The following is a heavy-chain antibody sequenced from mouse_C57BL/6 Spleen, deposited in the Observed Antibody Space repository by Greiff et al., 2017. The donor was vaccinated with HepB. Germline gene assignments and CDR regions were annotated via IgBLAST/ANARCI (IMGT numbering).Heavy chain of an antibody. CDR3: ARTGYDYDVGYFDV. CDR2: INPNTGGT. V-gene: IGHV1-18*01. CDR1: GYTFTDYN. D-gene: IGHD2-4*01. Sequence: EVQLQQSGPELVKPGASVKIPCKASGYTFTDYNMDWVKQSHGKSLEWIGDINPNTGGTIYNQKFKGKATLTVDKSSSTAYMELRSLTSEDTAVYYCARTGYDYDVGYFDVWGTGTTVTVSS. J-gene: IGHJ1*03.